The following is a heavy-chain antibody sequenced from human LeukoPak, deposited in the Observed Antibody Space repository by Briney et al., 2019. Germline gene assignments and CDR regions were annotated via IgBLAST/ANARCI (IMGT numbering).Heavy chain of an antibody. CDR1: GDSINSYH. CDR2: VHISGST. Sequence: PSETLSLTCTLSGDSINSYHWSWIRQSAGKGLQWIGRVHISGSTNYNPSLRSRVAISMDKSKNQFSLKLNSVTAADTAVYYCARDDSSRDGSGGYHDWGQGTLVTVSS. CDR3: ARDDSSRDGSGGYHD. D-gene: IGHD3-22*01. J-gene: IGHJ4*02. V-gene: IGHV4-4*07.